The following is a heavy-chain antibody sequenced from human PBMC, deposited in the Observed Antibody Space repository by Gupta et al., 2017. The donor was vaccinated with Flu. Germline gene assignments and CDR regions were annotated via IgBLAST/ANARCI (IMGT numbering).Heavy chain of an antibody. V-gene: IGHV3-49*04. CDR3: SLGPRYSSGWYEYFKH. Sequence: LVESGGGLVQPGRSLRLSCTASGSTFVDYAVSWVRQAPGKGLEWVGLIRSKAYDETTEYAASVEGRFTISRDDSKNIAYLQMNSLQAEDTAVYYCSLGPRYSSGWYEYFKHWGQGTLVTVSS. CDR1: GSTFVDYA. CDR2: IRSKAYDETT. D-gene: IGHD6-19*01. J-gene: IGHJ1*01.